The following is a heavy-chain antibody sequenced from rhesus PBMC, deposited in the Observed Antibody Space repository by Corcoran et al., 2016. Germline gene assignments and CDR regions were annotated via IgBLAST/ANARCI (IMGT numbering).Heavy chain of an antibody. CDR1: GYIFTYYY. D-gene: IGHD1-44*01. J-gene: IGHJ4*01. CDR2: INPENGNT. Sequence: QVQLAQSGAEVKKPGSSVKVSCKAAGYIFTYYYIHWVRQGPREGLGWKGGINPENGNTKGATKFQGRVTMTRDTSTNPAYLELNSLRSEDTDVYYCGRGAEIDSWGQGVLVTVSA. V-gene: IGHV1S2*01. CDR3: GRGAEIDS.